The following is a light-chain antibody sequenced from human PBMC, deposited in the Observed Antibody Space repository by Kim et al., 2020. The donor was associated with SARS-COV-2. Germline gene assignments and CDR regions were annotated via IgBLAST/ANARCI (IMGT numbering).Light chain of an antibody. V-gene: IGKV1-5*03. J-gene: IGKJ1*01. CDR1: QSISIW. CDR2: KAS. Sequence: APVGDRVTITCRASQSISIWLAWYQQKPGKAPKLLIYKASSLESGVPSRFSGSGSGTEFTLTISSLQPDDFATYYCQQYNSYPWTFGQGTKVDIK. CDR3: QQYNSYPWT.